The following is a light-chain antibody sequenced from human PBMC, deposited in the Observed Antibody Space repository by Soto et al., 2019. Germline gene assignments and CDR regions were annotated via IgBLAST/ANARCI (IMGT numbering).Light chain of an antibody. J-gene: IGKJ1*01. Sequence: EIVMTQSPATLSVSPGERATLSCRASQSVSSNLAWYQQKPGQAPRLLIYGASTRATGIPARFSGSGSGTEFTLTISSLQSEDFGLYYCQQYNNWPWTFGQGTKVDIK. CDR3: QQYNNWPWT. CDR2: GAS. V-gene: IGKV3-15*01. CDR1: QSVSSN.